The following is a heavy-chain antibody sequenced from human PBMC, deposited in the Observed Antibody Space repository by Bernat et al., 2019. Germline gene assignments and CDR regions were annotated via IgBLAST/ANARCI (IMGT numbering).Heavy chain of an antibody. CDR3: AKSFRAFDSSTNYLAFNH. J-gene: IGHJ4*02. CDR2: ITRGGIT. CDR1: GFTFSDYA. D-gene: IGHD5-24*01. Sequence: EVQLVESGGGLVQPGRSLRLSCTASGFTFSDYAMSWVRLAPGKGLDWVSSITRGGITHYADSVKGRFTISRDNSKNTLYLQMNSLRAEDTAVFYCAKSFRAFDSSTNYLAFNHWGQGTLVTVSS. V-gene: IGHV3-23*04.